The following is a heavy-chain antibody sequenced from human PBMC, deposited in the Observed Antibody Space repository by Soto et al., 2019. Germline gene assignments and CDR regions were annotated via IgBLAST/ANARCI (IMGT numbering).Heavy chain of an antibody. CDR1: GFTFSSYS. CDR3: ARNRDGYYYYYGMDV. J-gene: IGHJ6*02. V-gene: IGHV3-21*01. Sequence: EVQLVESGGGLVKPGGSLRLSCAASGFTFSSYSMNWVRQAPGKGLEWVSSISSSSSYIYYADLVKGRFTISRDNANNSRNLQMKRLKAEETAVYYCARNRDGYYYYYGMDVWGQGTTVNVSS. CDR2: ISSSSSYI. D-gene: IGHD2-21*01.